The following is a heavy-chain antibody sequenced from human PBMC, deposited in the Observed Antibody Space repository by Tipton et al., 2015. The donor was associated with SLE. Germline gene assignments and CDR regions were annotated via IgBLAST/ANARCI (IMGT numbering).Heavy chain of an antibody. CDR1: GVSISRSY. CDR3: ARDTGVDIDY. V-gene: IGHV4-59*01. J-gene: IGHJ4*02. Sequence: TLSLTCTVSGVSISRSYWSWIRQPPGKGLEWIGYFYNSGSTNYNPSLKSRVTISGDSSMNQFSLRLTSVTAADTAFYYCARDTGVDIDYWGQGTLVTFSS. CDR2: FYNSGST. D-gene: IGHD7-27*01.